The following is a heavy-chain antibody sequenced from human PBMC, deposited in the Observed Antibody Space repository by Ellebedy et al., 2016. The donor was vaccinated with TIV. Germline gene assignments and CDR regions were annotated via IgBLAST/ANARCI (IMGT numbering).Heavy chain of an antibody. V-gene: IGHV3-23*01. CDR2: ISGSGGST. CDR1: GFSFSRYS. J-gene: IGHJ4*02. D-gene: IGHD6-13*01. CDR3: AKETRGQQLVLGDY. Sequence: GESLKISCTAPGFSFSRYSITWVRQVPGKGLELVSAISGSGGSTYYADSVKGRFTISRDNSKNTLYLQMNSLRDEDTAGYYCAKETRGQQLVLGDYWGQGTLVTVSS.